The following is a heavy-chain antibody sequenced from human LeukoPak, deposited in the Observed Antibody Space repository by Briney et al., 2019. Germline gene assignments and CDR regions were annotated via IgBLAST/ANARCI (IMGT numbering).Heavy chain of an antibody. V-gene: IGHV3-7*03. D-gene: IGHD3-3*01. CDR3: ARDTTYYDFWSGYYKEAYFDY. CDR2: INRDGSER. CDR1: GFTFSSYG. Sequence: GGSLRLSRAASGFTFSSYGLHWVRQTAGKGLEWVANINRDGSERYYVDSVKGRFTISRDDAKSSLYLQMNSLRAEDAAVYYCARDTTYYDFWSGYYKEAYFDYWGQGTLVTVSS. J-gene: IGHJ4*02.